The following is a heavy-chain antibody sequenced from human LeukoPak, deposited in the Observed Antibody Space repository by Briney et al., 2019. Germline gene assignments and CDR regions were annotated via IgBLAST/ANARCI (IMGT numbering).Heavy chain of an antibody. Sequence: SETLSLTCTVSGGSISSHYWSWIRQPSAKGLEWIGYIYYSGSTNYNPSLKSRVTISVDTSKNQFSLKLSSVTAADTAVYYCARSSSGYYFDYWGQGTLVTVSS. CDR1: GGSISSHY. CDR3: ARSSSGYYFDY. V-gene: IGHV4-59*11. D-gene: IGHD3-22*01. J-gene: IGHJ4*02. CDR2: IYYSGST.